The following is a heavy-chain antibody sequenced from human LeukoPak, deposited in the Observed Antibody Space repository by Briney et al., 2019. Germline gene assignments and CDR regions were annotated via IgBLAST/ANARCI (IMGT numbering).Heavy chain of an antibody. V-gene: IGHV1-46*01. CDR2: INPSGGST. CDR3: ARGALHTAMVICHFDY. Sequence: ASVKVSCKASGYTFTSYYMHWVRQAPGQGLEWMGIINPSGGSTSYAQKFQGRVTMTRDTSTSTVYMELSSLRSEDTAVYYCARGALHTAMVICHFDYWGQGTLVTVSS. CDR1: GYTFTSYY. J-gene: IGHJ4*02. D-gene: IGHD5-18*01.